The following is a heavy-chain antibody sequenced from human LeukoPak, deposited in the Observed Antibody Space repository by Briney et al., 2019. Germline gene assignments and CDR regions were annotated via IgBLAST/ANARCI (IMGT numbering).Heavy chain of an antibody. CDR2: IYSGGST. CDR1: GFLFSNYN. CDR3: TRDLNY. J-gene: IGHJ4*02. Sequence: GGSLRLSCAASGFLFSNYNMNWVRQAPGKGLEWVSVIYSGGSTYYADSVKGRFTISRDNSKNTLYLQMNSLRAEDTAVYYCTRDLNYWGQGTLVTVSS. V-gene: IGHV3-66*01.